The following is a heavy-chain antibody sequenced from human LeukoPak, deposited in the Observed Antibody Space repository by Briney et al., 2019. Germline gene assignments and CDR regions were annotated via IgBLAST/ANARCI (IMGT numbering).Heavy chain of an antibody. CDR1: GDSISSYY. Sequence: PPETLSLTCTVSGDSISSYYWSWIRQPPGKGREWIGYIYYSGSTNYNPSLKSRVTISVDTSKNQFSLKLSSVTAADAAVCYCASTDRIKDAFDIWGQGTMVTVSS. CDR2: IYYSGST. CDR3: ASTDRIKDAFDI. D-gene: IGHD1-14*01. J-gene: IGHJ3*02. V-gene: IGHV4-59*01.